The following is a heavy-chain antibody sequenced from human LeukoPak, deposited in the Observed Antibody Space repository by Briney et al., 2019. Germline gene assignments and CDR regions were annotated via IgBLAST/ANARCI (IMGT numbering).Heavy chain of an antibody. CDR2: INTNTGNP. J-gene: IGHJ4*02. D-gene: IGHD1-14*01. Sequence: ASVKVSCKASGYTFTNNFMHWVRQAPGQGLEWMGWINTNTGNPTYAQGFTGRFVFSLDTSVSTAYLQISSLKTEDTAVYYCARDRTLFDYWGQGTLVTVPS. CDR3: ARDRTLFDY. V-gene: IGHV7-4-1*02. CDR1: GYTFTNNF.